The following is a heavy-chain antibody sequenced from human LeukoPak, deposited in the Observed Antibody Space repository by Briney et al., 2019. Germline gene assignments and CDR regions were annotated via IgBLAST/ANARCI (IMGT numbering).Heavy chain of an antibody. CDR1: GFTFSSYA. V-gene: IGHV3-30-3*01. D-gene: IGHD5-18*01. J-gene: IGHJ4*02. CDR3: QGRAMVTNDY. CDR2: ISYDGSNK. Sequence: PGGSLRLSCAASGFTFSSYAMHWVRQAPGKGLEWVAVISYDGSNKYYADSVKGRFTISRDNSKNTLYLQMNSLRAKDTAVYYCQGRAMVTNDYWGQGTLVTVSS.